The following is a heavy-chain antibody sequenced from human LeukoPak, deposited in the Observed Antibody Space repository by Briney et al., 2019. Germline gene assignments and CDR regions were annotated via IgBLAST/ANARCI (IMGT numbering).Heavy chain of an antibody. Sequence: AASVKVSCKVSGYTLTELSMHWVRQAPGKGLEWMGGFDPEDGETVYAQKFQGRVTMTEDTSTDTAYMELSSLRSEDTAVYYCATGGIQLWQSWYYYGMDVWGQGTTVTVSS. V-gene: IGHV1-24*01. CDR1: GYTLTELS. CDR3: ATGGIQLWQSWYYYGMDV. CDR2: FDPEDGET. D-gene: IGHD5-18*01. J-gene: IGHJ6*02.